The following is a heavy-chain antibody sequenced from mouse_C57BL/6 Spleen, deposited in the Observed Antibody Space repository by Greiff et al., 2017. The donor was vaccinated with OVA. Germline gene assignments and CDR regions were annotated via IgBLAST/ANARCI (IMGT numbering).Heavy chain of an antibody. CDR1: GYAFSSSW. D-gene: IGHD2-2*01. V-gene: IGHV1-82*01. CDR2: IYPGDGDT. Sequence: QVQLQQSGPELVKPGASVTISCKASGYAFSSSWMNWVKQRPGKGLEWIGRIYPGDGDTNYNRKFKGKATLTADKSSSTAYMQLSSLTSEDSAVYCCARAGGYDGFAYWGQGTLVTVSA. J-gene: IGHJ3*01. CDR3: ARAGGYDGFAY.